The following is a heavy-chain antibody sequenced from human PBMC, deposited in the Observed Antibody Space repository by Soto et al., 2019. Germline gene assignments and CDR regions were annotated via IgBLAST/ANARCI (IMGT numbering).Heavy chain of an antibody. CDR2: ISGSGGST. J-gene: IGHJ4*02. CDR1: GFTFSSYA. CDR3: AKDPNFIVVVTAMHFDY. D-gene: IGHD2-21*02. V-gene: IGHV3-23*01. Sequence: GGSLRLSCAASGFTFSSYAMSWVRQAPGKGLEWVSAISGSGGSTYYADSVKGRFTISRDNSKNTLYLQMNSLRADATAVYYCAKDPNFIVVVTAMHFDYWGQGTLVTVSS.